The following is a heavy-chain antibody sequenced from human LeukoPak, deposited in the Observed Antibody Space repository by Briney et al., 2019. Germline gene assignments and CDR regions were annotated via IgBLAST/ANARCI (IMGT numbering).Heavy chain of an antibody. CDR3: AKDISRFLEWISFDY. J-gene: IGHJ4*02. Sequence: GGSLRLSCAASGFTFDDYAMHWVRQAPGKGLEWVSGISWNSDNIGYADSVKGRFTISRDNAKSSLYLQMNSLRAEDMAFYYCAKDISRFLEWISFDYWGQGTLVTVSS. CDR2: ISWNSDNI. D-gene: IGHD3-3*01. CDR1: GFTFDDYA. V-gene: IGHV3-9*03.